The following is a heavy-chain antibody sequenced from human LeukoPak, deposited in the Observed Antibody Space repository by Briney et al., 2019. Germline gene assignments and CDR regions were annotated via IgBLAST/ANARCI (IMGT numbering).Heavy chain of an antibody. CDR2: ISYDGSNE. D-gene: IGHD1-26*01. V-gene: IGHV3-30*04. CDR3: ARKGSYWAFDI. J-gene: IGHJ3*02. Sequence: GGSLRLSCAASGFTFSSYVMHWVRQAPGKGLEWVAIISYDGSNEYYADSVKGRFTISRDNSKNTLYLQMNSLRAEDTAVYYCARKGSYWAFDIWGQGTMVTVSS. CDR1: GFTFSSYV.